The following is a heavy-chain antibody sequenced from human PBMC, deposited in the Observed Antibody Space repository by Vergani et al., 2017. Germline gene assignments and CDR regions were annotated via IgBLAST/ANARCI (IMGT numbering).Heavy chain of an antibody. J-gene: IGHJ5*02. Sequence: QVQLVQSGAEVKKPGSSVKVSCKASGGTFSSYTISWVRQAPGQGLEWMGRIIPILGIAKYAQKFQGRVTITADKSTSTAYMELSSLRSEDTAVYYCARAYDFWSGFDPWGQGTLVTVSS. CDR3: ARAYDFWSGFDP. V-gene: IGHV1-69*02. CDR1: GGTFSSYT. CDR2: IIPILGIA. D-gene: IGHD3-3*01.